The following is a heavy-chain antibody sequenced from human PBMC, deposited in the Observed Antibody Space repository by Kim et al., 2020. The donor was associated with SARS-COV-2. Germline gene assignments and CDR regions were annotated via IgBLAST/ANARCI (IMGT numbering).Heavy chain of an antibody. CDR2: FSVTHGST. CDR1: GFTFTTYG. Sequence: GGSLRLSCAASGFTFTTYGMGWVRQAPGKGLEWVSSFSVTHGSTNYADSVKGRFSISGDISKSTLYLQMSSLRAEDTAVYYCAKKFLYGLGSFYDYWGQGTLVTVSS. J-gene: IGHJ4*02. D-gene: IGHD3-10*01. CDR3: AKKFLYGLGSFYDY. V-gene: IGHV3-23*01.